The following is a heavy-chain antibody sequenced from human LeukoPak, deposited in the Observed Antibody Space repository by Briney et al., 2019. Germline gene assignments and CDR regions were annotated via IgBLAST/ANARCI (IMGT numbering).Heavy chain of an antibody. CDR2: ISDTGGST. CDR1: GFTFISYA. Sequence: GGSLRLSCAASGFTFISYAMTWVRQAPGKGLEWVSAISDTGGSTYDADSVKGRFTISMDNSKNTLYLQMNSLRAEDTAVYYCAKDTSIGRYCTNGVCSPFDYWGQGTLVTVSS. J-gene: IGHJ4*02. D-gene: IGHD2-8*01. CDR3: AKDTSIGRYCTNGVCSPFDY. V-gene: IGHV3-23*01.